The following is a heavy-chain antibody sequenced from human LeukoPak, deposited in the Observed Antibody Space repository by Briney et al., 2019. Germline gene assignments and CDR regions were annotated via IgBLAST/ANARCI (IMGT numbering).Heavy chain of an antibody. D-gene: IGHD1-26*01. V-gene: IGHV4-34*01. J-gene: IGHJ4*02. CDR3: ARDPGSSYFDY. Sequence: SETLSLTCAVYGGSFSGYYWSWIRQPPGKGLEWIGEINHSGSTNYNPSLKSRVTISVDTSKNQFSLKLSSVTAADTAVHYCARDPGSSYFDYWGQGTLVTVSS. CDR2: INHSGST. CDR1: GGSFSGYY.